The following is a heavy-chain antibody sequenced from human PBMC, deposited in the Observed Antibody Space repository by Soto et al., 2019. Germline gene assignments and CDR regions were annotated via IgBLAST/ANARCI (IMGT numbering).Heavy chain of an antibody. Sequence: PSETLSLTCTVSGGSISSGDYYWSWIRQPPGKGLEWIGYIYYSGSTYYNPSLKCRVTISVDTSKNQFSLKLSSVTAADTAVYYCARGLRKYYYDSSGYYYEDYWGQGTLVTVSS. CDR2: IYYSGST. CDR1: GGSISSGDYY. V-gene: IGHV4-30-4*01. D-gene: IGHD3-22*01. CDR3: ARGLRKYYYDSSGYYYEDY. J-gene: IGHJ4*02.